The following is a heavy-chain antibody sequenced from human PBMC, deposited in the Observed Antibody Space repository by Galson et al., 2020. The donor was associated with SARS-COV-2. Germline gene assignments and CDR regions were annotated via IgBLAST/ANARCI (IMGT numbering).Heavy chain of an antibody. D-gene: IGHD1-26*01. CDR2: ITWNSGSI. CDR1: GFTLDDYA. CDR3: AKLVGGETPFDY. V-gene: IGHV3-9*01. Sequence: GESLKISCAASGFTLDDYAMHWVRQAPGKGLEWVPGITWNSGSIGYADSVKGRFTISRDNAKNSLYLQMNSLRAEGTALYYCAKLVGGETPFDYWGQGTLVTVSS. J-gene: IGHJ4*02.